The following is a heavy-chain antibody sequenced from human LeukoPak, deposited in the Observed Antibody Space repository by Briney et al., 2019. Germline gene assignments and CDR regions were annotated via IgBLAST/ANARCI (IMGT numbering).Heavy chain of an antibody. V-gene: IGHV1-8*03. D-gene: IGHD3-3*01. Sequence: ASVTVSCKASGYTFTSYDINWVRQATGQGPEWMGWMNPNSGNTGYAQKFQGRVTITRNTSISTAYMELSSLRSEDTAVYYCARGPPYDFWSGYYLDWFDPWGQGTLVTVSS. CDR2: MNPNSGNT. J-gene: IGHJ5*02. CDR1: GYTFTSYD. CDR3: ARGPPYDFWSGYYLDWFDP.